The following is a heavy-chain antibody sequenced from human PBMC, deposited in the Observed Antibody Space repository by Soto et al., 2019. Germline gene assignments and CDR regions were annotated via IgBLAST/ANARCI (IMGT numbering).Heavy chain of an antibody. V-gene: IGHV4-30-2*01. Sequence: SETLSLTCAVSGGSISSGGYSWSWIRQPPGKGLEWIGYMYHSGSTYYNPSLKSRVTISIDRSKNQFSLKLSSVTAADTSLYYCANVPYFWGQGSLDPVSS. J-gene: IGHJ1*01. CDR1: GGSISSGGYS. CDR3: ANVPYF. D-gene: IGHD3-9*01. CDR2: MYHSGST.